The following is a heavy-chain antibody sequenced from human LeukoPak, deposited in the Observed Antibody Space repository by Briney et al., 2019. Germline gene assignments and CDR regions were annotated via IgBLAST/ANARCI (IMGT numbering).Heavy chain of an antibody. J-gene: IGHJ4*02. D-gene: IGHD5-18*01. CDR1: GGSISSYY. Sequence: PSETLSLTCTVSGGSISSYYWSWIRQPPGKGLEWIGSIYYSGSTNYNPSLKSRVTISVDTSKNQFSLKLSSVTAADTALYYCASENGYRYDYWGQGTLVTVSS. V-gene: IGHV4-59*01. CDR3: ASENGYRYDY. CDR2: IYYSGST.